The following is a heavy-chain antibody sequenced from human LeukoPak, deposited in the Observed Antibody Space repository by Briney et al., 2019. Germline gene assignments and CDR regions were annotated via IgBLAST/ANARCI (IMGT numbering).Heavy chain of an antibody. CDR3: ARLSNGYPSLDY. CDR2: INPNSGGT. D-gene: IGHD5-24*01. CDR1: GYSFMSYW. Sequence: GESLKISCKGSGYSFMSYWIGWVRQMPGKGLEWMGWINPNSGGTNYAQKFQGRVTMTRDTSISTAYMELSRLRSDDTAVYYCARLSNGYPSLDYWGQGTLVTVSS. J-gene: IGHJ4*02. V-gene: IGHV1-2*02.